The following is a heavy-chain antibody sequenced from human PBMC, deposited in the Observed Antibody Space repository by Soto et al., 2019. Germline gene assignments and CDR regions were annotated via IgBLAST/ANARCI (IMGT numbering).Heavy chain of an antibody. CDR2: INTHNGNT. Sequence: QVQLEQSAPEVKKPGASVKVSCKASGYTFTTYGISWVRQAPGQGLEWMGWINTHNGNTNYAQNLQGRVLMTADTSTSTAYMELRSLRSDDTAVYYCTREGSAHYYYYGMDAWGQGTTVTVSS. J-gene: IGHJ6*02. CDR1: GYTFTTYG. V-gene: IGHV1-18*01. CDR3: TREGSAHYYYYGMDA. D-gene: IGHD3-10*01.